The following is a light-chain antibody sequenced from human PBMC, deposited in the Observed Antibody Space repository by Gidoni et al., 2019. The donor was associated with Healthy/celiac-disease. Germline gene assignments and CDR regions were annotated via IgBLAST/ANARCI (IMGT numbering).Light chain of an antibody. CDR3: QQYNNWPPRAT. V-gene: IGKV3-15*01. J-gene: IGKJ4*01. CDR1: RSVIRN. Sequence: EIVMTKSPATLSVSPGERATLSCRASRSVIRNLAWYQQKPGQAPRLLIYGASTRATGIPARFSGSGSGTEFTLTISSLQSEDFAVYYCQQYNNWPPRATFGGGTKVEIK. CDR2: GAS.